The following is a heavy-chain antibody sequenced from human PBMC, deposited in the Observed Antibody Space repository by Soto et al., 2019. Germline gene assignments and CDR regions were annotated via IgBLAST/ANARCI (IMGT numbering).Heavy chain of an antibody. J-gene: IGHJ3*02. D-gene: IGHD3-10*01. V-gene: IGHV1-3*01. CDR3: ARDSPTVRGVINAFDI. Sequence: QVQLVQSGAEVKKPGASVKVSCKVSGYTLTELSMHWVRQAPGKGLEWMGWINAGNGNTKYSQKFQGRVTFTRDTYATTAYMELSSLTSEDTAVFYCARDSPTVRGVINAFDIWGQGTLVTVSS. CDR2: INAGNGNT. CDR1: GYTLTELS.